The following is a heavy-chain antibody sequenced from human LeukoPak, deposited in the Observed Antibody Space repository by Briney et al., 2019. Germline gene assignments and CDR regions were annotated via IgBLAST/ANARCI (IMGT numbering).Heavy chain of an antibody. CDR3: ARTGHGIVGAPSPYWYFDL. CDR2: IIPIFGTA. V-gene: IGHV1-69*01. Sequence: GSSVKVSCKASGGTFSSYAISWVRQAPGQGLEWMGGIIPIFGTANYAQKFQGRVTITADESTSTAYMELSSLRSEDTAVYYCARTGHGIVGAPSPYWYFDLWGRGTLVTVSS. D-gene: IGHD1-26*01. CDR1: GGTFSSYA. J-gene: IGHJ2*01.